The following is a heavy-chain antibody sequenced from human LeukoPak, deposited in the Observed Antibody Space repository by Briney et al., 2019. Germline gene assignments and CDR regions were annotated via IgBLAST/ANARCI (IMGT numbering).Heavy chain of an antibody. V-gene: IGHV4-34*01. CDR2: INHSGST. Sequence: SETLSLTCAVYGGSFSGYYWSWIRQPPGKGLEWIGEINHSGSTNYNPSLKSRVTISVDTSKNQFSLKLSSVTATDTAVYYCARGNWGFFDYWGQGTLVTVSS. CDR3: ARGNWGFFDY. J-gene: IGHJ4*02. D-gene: IGHD7-27*01. CDR1: GGSFSGYY.